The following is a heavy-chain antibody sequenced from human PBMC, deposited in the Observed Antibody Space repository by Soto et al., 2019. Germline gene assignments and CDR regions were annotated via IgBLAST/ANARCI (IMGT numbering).Heavy chain of an antibody. V-gene: IGHV3-33*01. J-gene: IGHJ4*02. Sequence: QVHLVESGGGVVQPGRSLRLSCAASGFTFSSYGMHWVRQAPGKGLEWVAVIWYDGSNKFYADSVKGRFTISRDNSKNTLYLQMNSLRAEDTAVYYCATTAGSGWYPGYWGQGTLVTVSS. CDR1: GFTFSSYG. CDR2: IWYDGSNK. CDR3: ATTAGSGWYPGY. D-gene: IGHD6-19*01.